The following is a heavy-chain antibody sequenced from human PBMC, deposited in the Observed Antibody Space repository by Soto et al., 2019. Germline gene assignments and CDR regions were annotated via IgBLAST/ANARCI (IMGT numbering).Heavy chain of an antibody. D-gene: IGHD5-12*01. J-gene: IGHJ4*02. Sequence: PGGSLRLSCAASGFTFSSYWMSWVRQAPGKGLEWVANIKQDGSEKYYVDSVKGRFTISRDNAKNSLYLQMNSLRAEDTAVYYCARKGRSGYDLRYYWGQGTLVTVSS. CDR2: IKQDGSEK. CDR1: GFTFSSYW. CDR3: ARKGRSGYDLRYY. V-gene: IGHV3-7*03.